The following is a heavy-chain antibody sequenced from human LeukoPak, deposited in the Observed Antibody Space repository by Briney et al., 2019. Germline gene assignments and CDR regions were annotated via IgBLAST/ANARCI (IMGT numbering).Heavy chain of an antibody. D-gene: IGHD3-22*01. Sequence: GGALRLSCAASGFTFNNFATSWVRQAPGKWLEWGSCNRGSGECTFYADSVKGRFTSFRDNSRYTLYLQMNSLRAEEAAKYYGVKDRPKYYESNGDYYKRHGDFWGQGTMVTDSA. CDR1: GFTFNNFA. V-gene: IGHV3-23*01. CDR2: NRGSGECT. CDR3: VKDRPKYYESNGDYYKRHGDF. J-gene: IGHJ4*02.